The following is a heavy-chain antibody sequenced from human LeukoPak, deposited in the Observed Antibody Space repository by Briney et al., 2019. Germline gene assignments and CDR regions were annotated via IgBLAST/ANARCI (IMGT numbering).Heavy chain of an antibody. D-gene: IGHD1-20*01. CDR1: GFTFSSYA. CDR2: ISYDGSNK. V-gene: IGHV3-30-3*01. J-gene: IGHJ4*02. CDR3: AKGSQTNWRSSRFDY. Sequence: GGSLRLSCAASGFTFSSYAMHWVRQAPGKGLEWVAVISYDGSNKYYADSVKGRFTISRDNSKNTLYLQMNSLRAEDTAVYYCAKGSQTNWRSSRFDYWGQGTLVTVSS.